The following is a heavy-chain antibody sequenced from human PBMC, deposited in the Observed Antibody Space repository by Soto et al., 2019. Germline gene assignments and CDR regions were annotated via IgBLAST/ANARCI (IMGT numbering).Heavy chain of an antibody. CDR1: GFTFSSYS. CDR2: ISSSSSTI. CDR3: ERHPSGYSTPWHYFDY. Sequence: GGSLRLSCAASGFTFSSYSMNWVRQAPGKGLEWVSYISSSSSTIYYADSVKGRVTISRDNAKNSLYLQMNSLREEDTAVYYCERHPSGYSTPWHYFDYWGQGTLVTVSS. J-gene: IGHJ4*02. V-gene: IGHV3-48*02. D-gene: IGHD6-13*01.